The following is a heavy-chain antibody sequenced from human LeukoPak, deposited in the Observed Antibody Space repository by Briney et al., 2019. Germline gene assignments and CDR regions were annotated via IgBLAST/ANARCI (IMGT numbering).Heavy chain of an antibody. V-gene: IGHV3-30*02. Sequence: GSLRLSCATSGFTFSSYGMHWVRQAPGKGLEWVAFIRYDGSNKYYADSVKGRFTISRDISKNTLYLQMNSLRAEDTAVYYCARVLSGRGSLYDYYYYMDVWGKGTTVTISS. CDR1: GFTFSSYG. D-gene: IGHD3-10*01. CDR3: ARVLSGRGSLYDYYYYMDV. J-gene: IGHJ6*03. CDR2: IRYDGSNK.